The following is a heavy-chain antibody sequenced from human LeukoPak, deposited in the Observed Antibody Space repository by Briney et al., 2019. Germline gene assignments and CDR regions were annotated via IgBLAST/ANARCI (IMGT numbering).Heavy chain of an antibody. CDR2: MNPNSGNT. CDR1: GYTFTSYD. V-gene: IGHV1-8*01. CDR3: ARDYYGSKSSSFDP. Sequence: ASVKVSCKASGYTFTSYDINWVRQATGQGLEWLGWMNPNSGNTGYAQNFQGRVTMTRDTSIDTAYMELTSPRYEDTAVYYCARDYYGSKSSSFDPWGQGTLVTVSS. J-gene: IGHJ5*02. D-gene: IGHD3-10*01.